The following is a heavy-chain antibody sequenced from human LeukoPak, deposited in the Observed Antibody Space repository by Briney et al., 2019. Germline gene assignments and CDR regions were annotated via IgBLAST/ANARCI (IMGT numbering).Heavy chain of an antibody. CDR1: EFSVSNKY. Sequence: PGGSLRLSCAASEFSVSNKYMSWVRQAPGKGLEWVPLIYSGGTTYYADSVKGRFTISRDNSKNTLYLQMNSLRVDDTAVYFCAKGRTGYIPDFWGQGTLVTVSS. D-gene: IGHD6-13*01. CDR3: AKGRTGYIPDF. J-gene: IGHJ4*02. V-gene: IGHV3-53*01. CDR2: IYSGGTT.